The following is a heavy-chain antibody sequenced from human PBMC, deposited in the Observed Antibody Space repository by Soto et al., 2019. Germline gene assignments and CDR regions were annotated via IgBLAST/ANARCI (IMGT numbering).Heavy chain of an antibody. D-gene: IGHD6-25*01. V-gene: IGHV1-18*01. CDR3: AIIGSGDSSGSHH. J-gene: IGHJ4*01. Sequence: YTFIGFGGRWVRQAPGQGLEWMGGIRPNDGHTNYAQKFQDRVTMTRDTSTTTVYMDLRSLGSDDTAVYYCAIIGSGDSSGSHHWGRATLLTVS. CDR2: IRPNDGHT. CDR1: YTFIGFG.